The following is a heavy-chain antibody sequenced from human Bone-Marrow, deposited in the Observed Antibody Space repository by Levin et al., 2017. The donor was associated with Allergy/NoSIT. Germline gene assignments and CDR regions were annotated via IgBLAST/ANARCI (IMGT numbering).Heavy chain of an antibody. D-gene: IGHD1-1*01. V-gene: IGHV2-5*01. CDR2: VYWNNDK. CDR1: GFSLSTSEVG. CDR3: AHSPSERYLDY. J-gene: IGHJ4*02. Sequence: SGPTLVKPTQTLTLTCTFSGFSLSTSEVGVGWVRQPPGKALECLAVVYWNNDKYYTPSLKSRVTITKDSSKNQVVLTLTDIDPRDTATYYCAHSPSERYLDYWGQGTLVTVSS.